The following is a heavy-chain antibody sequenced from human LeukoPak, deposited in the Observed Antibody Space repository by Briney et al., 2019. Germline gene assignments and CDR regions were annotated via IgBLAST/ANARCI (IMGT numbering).Heavy chain of an antibody. CDR2: IRSKAYGGTT. J-gene: IGHJ4*02. Sequence: PGGSLRLSCTASGFTFGDYAMSWVRQAPGTGLEWVGFIRSKAYGGTTEYAASVKGRFTISRDDSKSIAYLQMNSLKTEDTAVYYCTRDDYGRFDYWGQGTLVTVSS. CDR3: TRDDYGRFDY. CDR1: GFTFGDYA. V-gene: IGHV3-49*04. D-gene: IGHD4-17*01.